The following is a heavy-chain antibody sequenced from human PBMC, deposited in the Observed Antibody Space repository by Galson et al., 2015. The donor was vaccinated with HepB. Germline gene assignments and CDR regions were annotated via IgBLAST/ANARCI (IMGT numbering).Heavy chain of an antibody. CDR1: GFTFSSYA. CDR2: ISSNGGST. D-gene: IGHD3-9*01. J-gene: IGHJ4*02. Sequence: SLRLSCAASGFTFSSYAMHWVRQAPGKGLEYVSAISSNGGSTHYANSVKGRFTISRDNSKNTLYLQMGSLSAEDMAVYYCARGMGRYFDWLSNLDYWGQGTLVTVSS. CDR3: ARGMGRYFDWLSNLDY. V-gene: IGHV3-64*01.